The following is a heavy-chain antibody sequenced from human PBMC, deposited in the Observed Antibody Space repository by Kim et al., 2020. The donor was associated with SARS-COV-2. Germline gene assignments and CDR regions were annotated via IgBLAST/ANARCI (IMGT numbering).Heavy chain of an antibody. D-gene: IGHD5-18*01. Sequence: VKGRFTISRDDSKNTAYLQMNSLKTEDTAVYYCTTTRGYSYGNYYYGMDVWGQGTTVTVSS. J-gene: IGHJ6*02. CDR3: TTTRGYSYGNYYYGMDV. V-gene: IGHV3-73*01.